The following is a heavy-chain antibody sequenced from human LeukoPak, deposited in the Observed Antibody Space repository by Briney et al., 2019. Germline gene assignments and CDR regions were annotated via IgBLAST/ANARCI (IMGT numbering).Heavy chain of an antibody. CDR1: GGSISSSSYY. D-gene: IGHD2-2*01. J-gene: IGHJ4*02. V-gene: IGHV4-39*01. CDR3: ARHPASCQYYFDY. Sequence: SETLSHTCTVSGGSISSSSYYWGWIRQPPGKGLEWIGSIYYSGSTYYNPSLKSRVTISVDTSKNQFSLKLSSVTAADTAVYYCARHPASCQYYFDYWGQGTLVTVSS. CDR2: IYYSGST.